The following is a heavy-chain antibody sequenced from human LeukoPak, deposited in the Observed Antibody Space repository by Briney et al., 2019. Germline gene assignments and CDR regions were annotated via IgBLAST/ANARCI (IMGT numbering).Heavy chain of an antibody. CDR2: IKQDGREK. J-gene: IGHJ4*02. Sequence: GGSLRLSCAASGFTFSNYGMSWVRQAPGEGLEWVANIKQDGREKYYVASVKGRCTIYRDNDKNSLSLEMNSLRDEDTAVYYCAKTGGLRPDYWGQGTLVTVSA. D-gene: IGHD1-26*01. CDR1: GFTFSNYG. V-gene: IGHV3-7*03. CDR3: AKTGGLRPDY.